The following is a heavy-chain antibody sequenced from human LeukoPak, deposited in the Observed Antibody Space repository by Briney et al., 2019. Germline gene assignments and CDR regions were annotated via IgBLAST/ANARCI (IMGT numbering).Heavy chain of an antibody. CDR1: GFTFSSYA. J-gene: IGHJ4*02. V-gene: IGHV3-9*01. D-gene: IGHD3-22*01. CDR2: ISWNSGSI. CDR3: AKDISRYYDSSGYYDY. Sequence: GGSLRLSCAASGFTFSSYAMHWVRQAPGKGLEWVSGISWNSGSIGYADSVKGRFTISRDNAKNSLYLQMNSLRAEDTALYYCAKDISRYYDSSGYYDYWGQGTLVTVSS.